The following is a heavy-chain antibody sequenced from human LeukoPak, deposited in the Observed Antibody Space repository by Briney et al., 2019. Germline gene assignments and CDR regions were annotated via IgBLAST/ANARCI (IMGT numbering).Heavy chain of an antibody. CDR1: GYTFTSYG. Sequence: ASVKVSCKASGYTFTSYGISWVRQAPGQGLEWMGWISAYNGNTNYAQKLQGRVTMTTDTSTSTAYMELRSLRSDDTAVYYCARYMTYYYDSSGYYLLRSGAFDIWGQGTMVTVSS. D-gene: IGHD3-22*01. V-gene: IGHV1-18*01. CDR3: ARYMTYYYDSSGYYLLRSGAFDI. J-gene: IGHJ3*02. CDR2: ISAYNGNT.